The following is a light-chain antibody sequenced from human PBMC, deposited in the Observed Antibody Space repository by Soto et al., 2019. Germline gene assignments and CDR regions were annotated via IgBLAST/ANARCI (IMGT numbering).Light chain of an antibody. J-gene: IGLJ3*02. V-gene: IGLV2-23*02. CDR1: SSDVGSYNL. Sequence: QSALTQPASVSGSPGQSITISCTGTSSDVGSYNLVSWYQQHPGKAPKVMIYEVSKRPSGVSNRFSGSKSGNTASLTISGLQSEDEADYYCYSYEGSRTWVLGGGTKLTVL. CDR2: EVS. CDR3: YSYEGSRTWV.